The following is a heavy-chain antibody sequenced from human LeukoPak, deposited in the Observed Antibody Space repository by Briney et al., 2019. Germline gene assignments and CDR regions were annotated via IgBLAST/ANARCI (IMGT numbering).Heavy chain of an antibody. CDR1: GYTFTGYY. CDR3: AREWDAYFISVDY. V-gene: IGHV1-2*02. Sequence: SVKVSCKASGYTFTGYYMHWVRQAPGQGLEWMGWINPNSGGTNYAQKFQGRVNMTRDTSISTAYMELSRLRYDDTAVYYCAREWDAYFISVDYWGQGTLVTVSS. D-gene: IGHD2-21*01. CDR2: INPNSGGT. J-gene: IGHJ4*02.